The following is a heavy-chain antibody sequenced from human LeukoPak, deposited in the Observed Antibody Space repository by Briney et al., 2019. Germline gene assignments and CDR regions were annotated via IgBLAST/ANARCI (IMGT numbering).Heavy chain of an antibody. CDR3: ARVDFTIFGGYMDV. V-gene: IGHV1-69*05. CDR1: GGTFSSYA. D-gene: IGHD3-3*01. J-gene: IGHJ6*03. Sequence: SVKVSCKASGGTFSSYAISWVRQAPGQGLEWMGGIIPIFGTANYAQKFQGRVTITTDESTSTASMELSSLRSEDTAVYYCARVDFTIFGGYMDVWGKGTTVTVSS. CDR2: IIPIFGTA.